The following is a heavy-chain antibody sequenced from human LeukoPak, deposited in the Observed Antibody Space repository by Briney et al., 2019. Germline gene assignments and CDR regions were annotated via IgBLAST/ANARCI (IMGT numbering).Heavy chain of an antibody. CDR1: GGTFSSYA. J-gene: IGHJ4*02. Sequence: ASVKVSCKASGGTFSSYAISWVRQAPGQGLEWMGGIIPIFGTANYAQKFQGRVTITADESTSTAYMELSSLRSEDTAVYYCARDGSGSYSFDYWGQGTLVTVSS. D-gene: IGHD3-10*01. CDR2: IIPIFGTA. V-gene: IGHV1-69*13. CDR3: ARDGSGSYSFDY.